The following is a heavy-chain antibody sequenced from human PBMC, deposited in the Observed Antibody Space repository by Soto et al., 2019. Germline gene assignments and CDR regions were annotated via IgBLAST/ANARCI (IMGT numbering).Heavy chain of an antibody. J-gene: IGHJ4*02. CDR2: ISSSSSYI. D-gene: IGHD1-7*01. V-gene: IGHV3-21*01. Sequence: GGSLRLSCAASGFTFSSYSMNWVRQAPGKGLKWVSSISSSSSYIYYADSVKGRFTISRDNAKNSLYLQMNSLRAEDTAVYYCARLGGFWNYYYFDYWGQGTLVTVSS. CDR3: ARLGGFWNYYYFDY. CDR1: GFTFSSYS.